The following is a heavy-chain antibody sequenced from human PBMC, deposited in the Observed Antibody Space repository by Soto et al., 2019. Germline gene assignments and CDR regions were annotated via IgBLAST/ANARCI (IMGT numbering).Heavy chain of an antibody. J-gene: IGHJ4*02. CDR1: GGSISSGDYY. Sequence: QVQLQESGPGLVKPSQTLSLTCTVSGGSISSGDYYWSWIRQPPGKGLEWIGYIYYSGSTYYNPSLKRRVTLSVDTSKNQFSLKLSSVTAADPAVYYCARVCPMSRFGGGYFDYWGQGTLVTVSS. V-gene: IGHV4-30-4*01. D-gene: IGHD3-3*01. CDR2: IYYSGST. CDR3: ARVCPMSRFGGGYFDY.